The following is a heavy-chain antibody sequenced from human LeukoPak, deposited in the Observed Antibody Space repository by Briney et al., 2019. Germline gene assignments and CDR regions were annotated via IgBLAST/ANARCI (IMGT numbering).Heavy chain of an antibody. Sequence: SGPTLVNPTQTLTLTCTFSGFSLRTSGMRVSWIRQPPGKALEWLARIDWDDDKFYSTSLKTRLTISKDTSKNQVVLTMTNMDPVDTATYYCARLPSSSLGDYYYMDVWGRGTTVTVSS. CDR2: IDWDDDK. CDR1: GFSLRTSGMR. V-gene: IGHV2-70*04. D-gene: IGHD6-13*01. J-gene: IGHJ6*03. CDR3: ARLPSSSLGDYYYMDV.